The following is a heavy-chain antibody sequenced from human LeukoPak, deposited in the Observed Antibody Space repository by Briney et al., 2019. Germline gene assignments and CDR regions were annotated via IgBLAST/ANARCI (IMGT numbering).Heavy chain of an antibody. V-gene: IGHV4-34*01. CDR3: ARHMERWRQFTHSLDY. D-gene: IGHD5-24*01. CDR1: GGSFSGYY. Sequence: SETLSLTCAVYGGSFSGYYWSWIRQPPGKGLEWIGEINHSGSTNYNPSLKSRVTISVDTSKNQFSLKLSSVTAADTAVYYCARHMERWRQFTHSLDYWGQGTLVTVSS. J-gene: IGHJ4*02. CDR2: INHSGST.